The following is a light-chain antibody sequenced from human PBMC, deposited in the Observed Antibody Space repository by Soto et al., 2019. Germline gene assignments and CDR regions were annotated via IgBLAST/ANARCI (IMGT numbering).Light chain of an antibody. V-gene: IGLV2-14*01. CDR1: SSDVGGYNY. CDR3: SSYTNSSTLVV. J-gene: IGLJ2*01. Sequence: QSVLTQPASVSGSPGQSITISCTGTSSDVGGYNYVSWYQQHAGKAPKVMIYDVSNRPSGVSNRFSGSKSGNTASLTISGLQAEDEADYYCSSYTNSSTLVVFGGGTQLTVL. CDR2: DVS.